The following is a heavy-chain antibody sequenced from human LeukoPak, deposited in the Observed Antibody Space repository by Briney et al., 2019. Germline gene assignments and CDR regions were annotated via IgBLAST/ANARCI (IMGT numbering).Heavy chain of an antibody. V-gene: IGHV1-2*04. CDR1: GYTFTGYY. Sequence: GASVQVSCKASGYTFTGYYMHWVRQAPGQGLEWMGWINPNSGGTNYAQKFQGWVTMTRDTSISTAYMELSRLRSDDTAVYYCARGYYYDSSGYFGYWGQGTLVTVSS. CDR2: INPNSGGT. CDR3: ARGYYYDSSGYFGY. J-gene: IGHJ4*02. D-gene: IGHD3-22*01.